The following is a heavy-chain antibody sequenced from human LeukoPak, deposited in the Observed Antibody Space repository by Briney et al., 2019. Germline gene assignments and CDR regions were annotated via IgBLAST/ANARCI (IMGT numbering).Heavy chain of an antibody. D-gene: IGHD1-26*01. CDR2: IKQDGSEK. V-gene: IGHV3-7*01. CDR1: GFTFSSYW. CDR3: ARLPLSNPSEWGMDY. Sequence: GGSLRLSCAASGFTFSSYWMNWVRQAPGKGLEWLANIKQDGSEKYYVDSVKGRFTISRDNAKNSLYLQMNSLRAEDTAVYYCARLPLSNPSEWGMDYWGQGTLVTVSS. J-gene: IGHJ4*02.